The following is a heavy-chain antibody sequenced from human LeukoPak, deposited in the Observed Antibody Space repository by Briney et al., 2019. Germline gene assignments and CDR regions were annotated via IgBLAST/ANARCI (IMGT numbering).Heavy chain of an antibody. CDR2: TYYRSKWYN. J-gene: IGHJ4*02. CDR3: ARDHKGYGSGSYYDY. V-gene: IGHV6-1*01. Sequence: SQTLSLTCAISGDSIFSNSIGWNWIRQSPSRALAWLGRTYYRSKWYNDYAISVKSRITIKPDTSKNQFSLQLNSVTPEDTAVYYCARDHKGYGSGSYYDYWGQGTLVTVSS. D-gene: IGHD3-10*01. CDR1: GDSIFSNSIG.